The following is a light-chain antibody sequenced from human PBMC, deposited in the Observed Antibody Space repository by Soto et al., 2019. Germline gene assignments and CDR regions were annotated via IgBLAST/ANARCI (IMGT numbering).Light chain of an antibody. J-gene: IGKJ1*01. V-gene: IGKV2-28*01. CDR2: LGS. CDR3: MQALQTPWT. Sequence: DIVMTQSPLSLPVTPGEPASISCRSSQSLLHSKGSNNLDWYLQKPGHSPQLLIYLGSNRASGVPDRFSGSGSGTDFTLKISRVEAEDVGVYYCMQALQTPWTFGQGTKVEIK. CDR1: QSLLHSKGSNN.